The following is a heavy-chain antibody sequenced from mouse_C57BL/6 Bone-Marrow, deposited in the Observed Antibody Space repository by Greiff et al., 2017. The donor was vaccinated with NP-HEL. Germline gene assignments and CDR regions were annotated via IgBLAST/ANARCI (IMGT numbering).Heavy chain of an antibody. D-gene: IGHD2-4*01. CDR1: GFTFSDYG. CDR3: ARHEGRYDYVRWFAY. CDR2: FSNLAYSI. J-gene: IGHJ3*01. V-gene: IGHV5-15*01. Sequence: EVQLVESGGGLVQPGGSLKLSCAASGFTFSDYGMAWVRQAPRKGPEWVAFFSNLAYSIYYADTVTGRFTFSRENAKNTLYLEMSSLRSEDTDMYYCARHEGRYDYVRWFAYWGQGTLVTVSA.